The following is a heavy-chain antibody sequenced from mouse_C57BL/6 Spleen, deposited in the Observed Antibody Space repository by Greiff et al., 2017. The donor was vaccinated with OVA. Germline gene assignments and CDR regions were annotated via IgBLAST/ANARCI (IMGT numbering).Heavy chain of an antibody. Sequence: EVKLVESGPELVKPGASVKMSCKASGYTFTDYNMHWVKQSHGKSLEWIGYINPNNGGTSYNQKFKGKATLTVNKSSSTAYMELRSLTSEDSAVYYCATGNSPWFAYWGQGTLVTVSA. CDR3: ATGNSPWFAY. CDR1: GYTFTDYN. CDR2: INPNNGGT. D-gene: IGHD2-1*01. V-gene: IGHV1-22*01. J-gene: IGHJ3*01.